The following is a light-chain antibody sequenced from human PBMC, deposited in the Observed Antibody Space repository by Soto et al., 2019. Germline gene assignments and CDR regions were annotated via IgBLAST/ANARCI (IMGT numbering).Light chain of an antibody. CDR3: HQYGYSPNT. Sequence: EIVLTQSPGTLSLSPGERATLSCRASRSVSSRYLAWYHPKAGQAPRLPISGASSRATGIPERFSGSGSGTDFKLIISRLEPEDFGMYYCHQYGYSPNTFGQGTKVEIK. CDR1: RSVSSRY. V-gene: IGKV3-20*01. J-gene: IGKJ2*01. CDR2: GAS.